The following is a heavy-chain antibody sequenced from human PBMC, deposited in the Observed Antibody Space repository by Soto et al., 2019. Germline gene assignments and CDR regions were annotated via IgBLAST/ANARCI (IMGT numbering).Heavy chain of an antibody. D-gene: IGHD6-19*01. J-gene: IGHJ4*02. CDR2: ISAYNGNR. Sequence: ASVKVSCKASGYTFFNYGISWARQAPGQGLEWMGWISAYNGNRNYAGKFQGRATMTTETSTSTAYMELRSLRSDDTAVYYCARDGITLAGSLDYWGQGTLVTVSS. CDR1: GYTFFNYG. CDR3: ARDGITLAGSLDY. V-gene: IGHV1-18*01.